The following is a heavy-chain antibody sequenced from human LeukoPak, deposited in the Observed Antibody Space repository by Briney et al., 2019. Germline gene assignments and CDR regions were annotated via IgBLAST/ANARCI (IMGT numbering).Heavy chain of an antibody. CDR3: ARPRGYSYGYADY. D-gene: IGHD5-18*01. J-gene: IGHJ4*02. V-gene: IGHV4-39*01. Sequence: SETLSLTCTVYDRSRSSTGYYWGWIRQPPGKGLQRIGSIYYSGGTYYNPSLKSRATISVDTSRNQFSLELSSVTAADTAVYYCARPRGYSYGYADYWGQGTLVTVSS. CDR2: IYYSGGT. CDR1: DRSRSSTGYY.